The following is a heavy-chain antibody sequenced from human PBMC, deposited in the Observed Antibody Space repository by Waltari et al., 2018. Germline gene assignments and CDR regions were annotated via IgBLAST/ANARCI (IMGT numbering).Heavy chain of an antibody. D-gene: IGHD3-10*01. V-gene: IGHV1-69*06. CDR2: IIPIFGTT. Sequence: QVQLVQSGAEVKKPGSSVKVSCKASGNTFGSYTIPWVRQAPGQGLEWMGGIIPIFGTTMYAQKFQGRVTITADKSTTTAYMELSSLRFDDTAMYFCARDHPYGSGTYYNSPAGFWGQGTLVTVSS. J-gene: IGHJ4*02. CDR1: GNTFGSYT. CDR3: ARDHPYGSGTYYNSPAGF.